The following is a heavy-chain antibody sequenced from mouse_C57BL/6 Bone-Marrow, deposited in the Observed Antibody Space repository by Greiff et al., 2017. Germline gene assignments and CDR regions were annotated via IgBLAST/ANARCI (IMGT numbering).Heavy chain of an antibody. Sequence: VQLQQPGAELVKPGASVKLSCKASGYTFTSYWMQWVKQRPGQGLEWIGEIDPSNSNTNYNQKFKGKATLTADTSSSTAYMQLSSLTSEDSAVYYWGRDYYGSSFPWFAYWGQGTLVTVSA. CDR1: GYTFTSYW. J-gene: IGHJ3*01. V-gene: IGHV1-50*01. CDR3: GRDYYGSSFPWFAY. D-gene: IGHD1-1*01. CDR2: IDPSNSNT.